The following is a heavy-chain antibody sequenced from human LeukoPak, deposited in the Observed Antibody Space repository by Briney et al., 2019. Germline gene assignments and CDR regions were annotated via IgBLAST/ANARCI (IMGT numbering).Heavy chain of an antibody. J-gene: IGHJ6*02. V-gene: IGHV1-2*02. D-gene: IGHD3-9*01. CDR3: ALVYYDILTGNYYYYYGMDV. CDR1: GYTFTGYY. CDR2: INPNNDGT. Sequence: GASVKVSCKASGYTFTGYYIHWVRQAPGQGLEWMAWINPNNDGTNYAQNFQGRVTMTRDTSISTAYMELSRLSSDDTAVYYCALVYYDILTGNYYYYYGMDVWGQGTTVTVSS.